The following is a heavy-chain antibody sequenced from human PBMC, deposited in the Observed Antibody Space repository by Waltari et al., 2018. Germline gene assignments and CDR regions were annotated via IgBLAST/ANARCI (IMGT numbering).Heavy chain of an antibody. CDR3: AKDRYDSSGYDPDY. J-gene: IGHJ4*02. V-gene: IGHV3-23*01. CDR1: GFTFSSYA. D-gene: IGHD3-22*01. CDR2: ISGRGGST. Sequence: EVQLLESGGGLVQPGGSLRLSCAASGFTFSSYAMSWVRQAPGKGLEWVSAISGRGGSTDNSDSVKGRFTISRDNSKNTLYLQMNSLRAEDTAVYYCAKDRYDSSGYDPDYWGQGTLVTVSS.